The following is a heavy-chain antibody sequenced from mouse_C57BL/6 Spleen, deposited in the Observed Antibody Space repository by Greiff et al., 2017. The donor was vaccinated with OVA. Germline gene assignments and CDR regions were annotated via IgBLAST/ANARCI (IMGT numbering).Heavy chain of an antibody. CDR1: GYTFTDYE. D-gene: IGHD1-1*01. V-gene: IGHV1-15*01. J-gene: IGHJ3*01. CDR3: TTNYGSSYWFAY. Sequence: VQLQQSGAELVRPGASVTLSCKASGYTFTDYEMHWVKQTPVHGLEWIGAIDPETGGTAYNQKFKGKAILTADKSSSTAYMELRSLTSEHSAVYYCTTNYGSSYWFAYWGQGTLVTVSA. CDR2: IDPETGGT.